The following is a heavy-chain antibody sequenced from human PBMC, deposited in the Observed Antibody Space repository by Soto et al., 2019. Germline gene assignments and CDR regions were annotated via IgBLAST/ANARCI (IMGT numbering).Heavy chain of an antibody. CDR3: ASSGWFDP. CDR2: IYYSGST. Sequence: QLQLQESGPGLVKPSETLSLTCTVSGGSISSSTYYWGWIRQPPGKGLEWIGTIYYSGSTYYNPSPKGRVTISVDTSKNQFSLKLSSVTAADTAVYYCASSGWFDPWGQGTLVTVSS. J-gene: IGHJ5*02. CDR1: GGSISSSTYY. V-gene: IGHV4-39*01.